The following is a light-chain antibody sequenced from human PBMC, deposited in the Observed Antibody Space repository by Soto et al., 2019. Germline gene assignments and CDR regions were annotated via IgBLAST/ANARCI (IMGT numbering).Light chain of an antibody. CDR2: DVS. CDR1: SSDVGDYNY. CDR3: CSYAGSYTWV. Sequence: QSVLTQPRSVSGSPGQSVTTSCTGTSSDVGDYNYVSWYQQHPGKAPKLMIYDVSERPSGVPDRFSGSKSGNTASLTISGLQAEDEADYYCCSYAGSYTWVFGGGTKLTVL. J-gene: IGLJ3*02. V-gene: IGLV2-11*01.